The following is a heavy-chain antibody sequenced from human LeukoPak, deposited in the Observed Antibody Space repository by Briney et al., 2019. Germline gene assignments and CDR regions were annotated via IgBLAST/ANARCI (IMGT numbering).Heavy chain of an antibody. CDR2: ISWNSGSI. J-gene: IGHJ4*02. CDR3: ARSGPFDY. Sequence: GRSLRLSCAASGFTFDDYAMHWVRQAPGKGLEWVSGISWNSGSIGYADSVKGRFTISRDNAKNSLYLQMNSLRAEDTAVYYCARSGPFDYWGQGTLVTVSS. CDR1: GFTFDDYA. V-gene: IGHV3-9*01. D-gene: IGHD3-10*01.